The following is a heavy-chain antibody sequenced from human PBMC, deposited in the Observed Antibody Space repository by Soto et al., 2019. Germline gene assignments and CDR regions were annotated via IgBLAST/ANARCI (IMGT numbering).Heavy chain of an antibody. CDR3: APLSVSLSGPYGIHV. Sequence: SETLSLTCSVSGYSVSSSDYYWAWIRQPQGKGLEWIGSMLYSGLTYYNPSLKSRVTLSVDTSKNQFSVRLNSVTASDTAVYYCAPLSVSLSGPYGIHVWGQGTTVTVSS. V-gene: IGHV4-39*01. CDR1: GYSVSSSDYY. CDR2: MLYSGLT. D-gene: IGHD2-15*01. J-gene: IGHJ6*02.